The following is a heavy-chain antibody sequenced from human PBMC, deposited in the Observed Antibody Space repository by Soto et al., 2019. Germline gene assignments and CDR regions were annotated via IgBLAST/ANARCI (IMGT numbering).Heavy chain of an antibody. CDR1: GFTFSRYW. V-gene: IGHV3-74*01. Sequence: EVQLVESGGGLVQPGGSLRLSCAASGFTFSRYWMHWVRQAPGKGLVWVSRINSDGSSTSYADSVKGRFTISRDNAKNTLYLQMNSLRAEDTAVYYWARGYGSSSQFDYWGQGTLVTVSS. J-gene: IGHJ4*02. CDR2: INSDGSST. CDR3: ARGYGSSSQFDY. D-gene: IGHD6-6*01.